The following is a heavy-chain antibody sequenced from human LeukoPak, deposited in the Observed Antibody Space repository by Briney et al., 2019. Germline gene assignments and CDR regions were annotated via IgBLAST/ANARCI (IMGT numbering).Heavy chain of an antibody. CDR3: ARVKRYFDWLSPKLGFDP. J-gene: IGHJ5*02. D-gene: IGHD3-9*01. CDR2: INPNSGGT. CDR1: GYTFTGYY. Sequence: ASVKVSCRASGYTFTGYYMHWVRQAPGQGLEWMGWINPNSGGTNYAQKFQGRVTMTRDTSISTAYMELSRLRSDDTAVYYCARVKRYFDWLSPKLGFDPWGQGTLVTVSS. V-gene: IGHV1-2*02.